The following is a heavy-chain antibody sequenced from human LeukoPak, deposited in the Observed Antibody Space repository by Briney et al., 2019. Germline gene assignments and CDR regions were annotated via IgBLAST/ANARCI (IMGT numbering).Heavy chain of an antibody. V-gene: IGHV4-34*01. J-gene: IGHJ4*02. CDR2: INHSGST. CDR1: GGSFSGYY. CDR3: ARGASYASSYYYNGSGHCFDY. D-gene: IGHD3-22*01. Sequence: SGTLSLTCAVYGGSFSGYYWSWVRQPPGKGLEWVGKINHSGSTKYNPCLKYCVTIAVDTSKIQCALKLSSVYAADTAVYYWARGASYASSYYYNGSGHCFDYWGQGTLVTVAS.